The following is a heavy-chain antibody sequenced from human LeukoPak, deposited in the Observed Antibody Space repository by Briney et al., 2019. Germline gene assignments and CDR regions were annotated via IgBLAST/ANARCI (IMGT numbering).Heavy chain of an antibody. J-gene: IGHJ4*02. Sequence: GGSLRLSCAASGFTFSTYPMHWVRQAPGKGLECISSISNNGGNTYYENSVKGRFTISRDNSKSTLYLQMGSLRAEDMAVYYCARVGEQHCFDYWGQGTLVTVSS. CDR2: ISNNGGNT. D-gene: IGHD6-13*01. V-gene: IGHV3-64*01. CDR3: ARVGEQHCFDY. CDR1: GFTFSTYP.